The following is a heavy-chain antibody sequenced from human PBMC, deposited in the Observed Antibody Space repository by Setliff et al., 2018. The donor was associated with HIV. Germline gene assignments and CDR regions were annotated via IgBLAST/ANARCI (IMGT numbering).Heavy chain of an antibody. CDR1: GYAFSNYG. CDR2: ISGYNAKT. V-gene: IGHV1-18*01. CDR3: AREGVATPDEEGYYFDQ. J-gene: IGHJ4*02. D-gene: IGHD6-13*01. Sequence: ASVKVSCKASGYAFSNYGINWVRQAPGLGLEWMGWISGYNAKTDFAQKFRDRVSVTTDSSASTVCMEVMRLTSDDTAVYYCAREGVATPDEEGYYFDQWGQGTLVTV.